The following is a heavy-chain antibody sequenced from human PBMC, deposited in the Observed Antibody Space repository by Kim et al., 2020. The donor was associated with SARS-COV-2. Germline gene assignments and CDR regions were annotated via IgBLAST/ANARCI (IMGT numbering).Heavy chain of an antibody. Sequence: SETLSLTCTASGGSISSYYWSWIRQPPGKGLEWIGYIYYSGSTNYNPSLKSRVTISVDTSKNQFSLKLSSVTAADTAVYYCARHGWERYSSSWYAVGWFDPWGQGTLVTVSS. J-gene: IGHJ5*02. V-gene: IGHV4-59*08. CDR3: ARHGWERYSSSWYAVGWFDP. CDR2: IYYSGST. CDR1: GGSISSYY. D-gene: IGHD6-13*01.